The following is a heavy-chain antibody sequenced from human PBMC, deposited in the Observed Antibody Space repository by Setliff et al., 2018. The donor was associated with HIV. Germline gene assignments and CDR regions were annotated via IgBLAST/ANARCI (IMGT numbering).Heavy chain of an antibody. CDR3: AGEYSSSSPFEY. V-gene: IGHV4-61*02. Sequence: PSETLSLTCTVSGGSVNSDSHYWSWIRQPAGKGLEWIGRIYNDGSTNYNPSLKSRVTISVDTSKNQLSLNLTSVTAADTAVYYCAGEYSSSSPFEYWGRGTLVTVSS. CDR2: IYNDGST. J-gene: IGHJ4*02. CDR1: GGSVNSDSHY. D-gene: IGHD6-6*01.